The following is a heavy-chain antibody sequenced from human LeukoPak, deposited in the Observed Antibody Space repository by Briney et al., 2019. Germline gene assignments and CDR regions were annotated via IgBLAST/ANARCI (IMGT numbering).Heavy chain of an antibody. CDR1: GFTFSRYG. J-gene: IGHJ4*02. CDR3: ARDGGSESYAFDY. Sequence: GGPLRLSCAASGFTFSRYGFHWVRQAPGKGLEWVAFISDSGGDKWYADSVKGRLTISRDKSKNTVSLQMSSLRVEDTALYYCARDGGSESYAFDYWGQGTQVTVSS. V-gene: IGHV3-30*02. D-gene: IGHD3-10*01. CDR2: ISDSGGDK.